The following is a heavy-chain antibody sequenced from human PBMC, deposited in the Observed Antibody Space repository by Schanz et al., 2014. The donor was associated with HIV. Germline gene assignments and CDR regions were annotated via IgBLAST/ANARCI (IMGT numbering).Heavy chain of an antibody. D-gene: IGHD1-20*01. CDR2: IKLDGSEK. Sequence: EGQLVESGGGLVQPGGSLRLFCAASGFTFKTYWMSWVRQAPGKGLEWLANIKLDGSEKYYVDSVKGRFTISRDNTKNSLYLQMNSLRAEDTAVYYCARDYHWNWFDPWGQGTLVTVSP. J-gene: IGHJ5*02. CDR3: ARDYHWNWFDP. CDR1: GFTFKTYW. V-gene: IGHV3-7*01.